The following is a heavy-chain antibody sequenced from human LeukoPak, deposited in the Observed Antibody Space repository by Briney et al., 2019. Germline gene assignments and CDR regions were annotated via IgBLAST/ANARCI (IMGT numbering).Heavy chain of an antibody. CDR1: GFTFSSYW. D-gene: IGHD3-22*01. J-gene: IGHJ1*01. V-gene: IGHV3-74*01. CDR3: ARDRSGYQYFQH. Sequence: GGSLRLSCAASGFTFSSYWMHWVRQAPGKGLVWVSRINSDGSSTSYADFVKGRFTISRDNAKNTLYLQMNSLRAEDTAVYYCARDRSGYQYFQHWGQGTLVTVSS. CDR2: INSDGSST.